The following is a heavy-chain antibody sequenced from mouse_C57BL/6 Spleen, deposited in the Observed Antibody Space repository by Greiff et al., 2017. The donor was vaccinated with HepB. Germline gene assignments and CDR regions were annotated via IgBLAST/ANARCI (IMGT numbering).Heavy chain of an antibody. Sequence: VQLQQSGPELVKPGASVKISCKASGYAFSSSWMNWVKQRPGKGLEWIGRIDPGGGDTNYNGKFKGKATLTADKSSSTAYMQRSSLTSEDSAVYFCASEDEYGGSFAYWGQGTTLTVSA. J-gene: IGHJ2*01. CDR1: GYAFSSSW. D-gene: IGHD1-1*01. V-gene: IGHV1-82*01. CDR3: ASEDEYGGSFAY. CDR2: IDPGGGDT.